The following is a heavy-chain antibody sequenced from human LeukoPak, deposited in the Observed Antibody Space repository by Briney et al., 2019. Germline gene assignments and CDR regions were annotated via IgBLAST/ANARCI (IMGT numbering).Heavy chain of an antibody. V-gene: IGHV1-8*01. D-gene: IGHD3-3*01. CDR2: MNPNSGNT. Sequence: ASVKVSCKASGYTFTSYDINWVRQATGQGLEWMGWMNPNSGNTGYAQKFQGRVTMTRNTSISTAYMELSSLRSEDTAVYYCAGVPYYDFWSGYYRGGAYNWFDPWGQGTLVTVSS. CDR3: AGVPYYDFWSGYYRGGAYNWFDP. CDR1: GYTFTSYD. J-gene: IGHJ5*02.